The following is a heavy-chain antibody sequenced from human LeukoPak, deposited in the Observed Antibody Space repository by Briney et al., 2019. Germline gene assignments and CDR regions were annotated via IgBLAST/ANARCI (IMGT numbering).Heavy chain of an antibody. V-gene: IGHV4-34*01. CDR1: GGSFSGYY. CDR3: ARFYYYYYYMDV. CDR2: INHSGST. Sequence: SETLSLTCAVYGGSFSGYYWSWIRQPPGKGLEWIGEINHSGSTNYNPSLKSRVTISVDTSKNQFSLKLSSVTAADTAVYYCARFYYYYYYMDVWGKGTTVTVSS. J-gene: IGHJ6*03.